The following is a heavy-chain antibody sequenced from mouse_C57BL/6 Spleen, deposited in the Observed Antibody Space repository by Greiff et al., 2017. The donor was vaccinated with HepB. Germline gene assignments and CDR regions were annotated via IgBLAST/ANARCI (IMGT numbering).Heavy chain of an antibody. CDR1: GYTFTDYN. D-gene: IGHD2-10*01. Sequence: EVQLVESGPELVKPGASVKMSCKASGYTFTDYNMHWVKQSHGKSLEWIGYINPNNGGTSYNQKFKGKATLTVNKSSSTAYMELRSLTSEDSAVYYCARAPLPAMDYWGQGTSVTVSS. CDR2: INPNNGGT. CDR3: ARAPLPAMDY. V-gene: IGHV1-22*01. J-gene: IGHJ4*01.